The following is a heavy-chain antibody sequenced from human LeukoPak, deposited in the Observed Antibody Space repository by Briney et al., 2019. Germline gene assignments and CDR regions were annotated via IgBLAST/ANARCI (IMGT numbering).Heavy chain of an antibody. V-gene: IGHV3-23*01. D-gene: IGHD3-10*01. CDR1: GFTFSRFA. CDR3: VRGLTGYYFDY. CDR2: ISGGADAT. J-gene: IGHJ4*02. Sequence: PGGSLRLACAASGFTFSRFAMCWVRQAPGKGLEWVSAISGGADATYYADSVRGRFSVSRDNSKNTLDLQMDSLRAEDTAVYYCVRGLTGYYFDYWGQGTLVIVSS.